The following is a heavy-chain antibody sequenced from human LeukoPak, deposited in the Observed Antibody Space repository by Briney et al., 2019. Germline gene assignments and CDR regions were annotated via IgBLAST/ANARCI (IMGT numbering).Heavy chain of an antibody. Sequence: GASVKVSCKVSGYTLTELSMHWVRQAPGKGLEWMGGFDPEDGETIYAQKFQGRVTMTEDTSTDTAYMELSSLRSEDTAVYYCARDDGRFGAVREGPRCVYWGQGTLVTVSS. CDR2: FDPEDGET. CDR3: ARDDGRFGAVREGPRCVY. J-gene: IGHJ4*02. V-gene: IGHV1-24*01. CDR1: GYTLTELS. D-gene: IGHD3-10*01.